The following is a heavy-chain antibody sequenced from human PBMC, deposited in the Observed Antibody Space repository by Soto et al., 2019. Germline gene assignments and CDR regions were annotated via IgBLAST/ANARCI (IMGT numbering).Heavy chain of an antibody. CDR2: IIPIFGTA. CDR3: ARVASTVAAEFDP. CDR1: GGTFSSYA. V-gene: IGHV1-69*13. Sequence: VKVSCKASGGTFSSYAISWVRQAPGQGLEWMGGIIPIFGTANYAQKFQGRVTITADESTSTAYMELSSLRSEDTAVYYCARVASTVAAEFDPWGQGTLVTVSS. J-gene: IGHJ5*02.